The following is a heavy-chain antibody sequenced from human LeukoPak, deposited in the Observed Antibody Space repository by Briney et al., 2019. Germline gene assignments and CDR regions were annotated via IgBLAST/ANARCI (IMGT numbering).Heavy chain of an antibody. CDR3: ARDRGVVPTTWYFDY. CDR1: GGTFSSYA. CDR2: TIPIFVTA. V-gene: IGHV1-69*13. Sequence: LAASVQVSCKASGGTFSSYATSWVRQAPRQGLEWMGGTIPIFVTANYAQKLQGRVTITADESTSPAYMELSSLRSEDTAVYYCARDRGVVPTTWYFDYWGQGTLVTVSS. J-gene: IGHJ4*02. D-gene: IGHD3-3*01.